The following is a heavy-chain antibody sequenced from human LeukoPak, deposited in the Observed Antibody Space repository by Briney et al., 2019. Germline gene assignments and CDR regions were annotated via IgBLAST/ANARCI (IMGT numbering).Heavy chain of an antibody. J-gene: IGHJ3*02. CDR3: ARVRPQDGFDI. CDR2: ISSSSSTM. Sequence: GGSLRLSCAASGFTFSSYSMNWVRQAPGKGLEWVSYISSSSSTMYYADSVKGRFTISRDNAKNSLYLQMNSLRAEDTAVYYCARVRPQDGFDIWGQGTMVTVSS. V-gene: IGHV3-48*01. CDR1: GFTFSSYS.